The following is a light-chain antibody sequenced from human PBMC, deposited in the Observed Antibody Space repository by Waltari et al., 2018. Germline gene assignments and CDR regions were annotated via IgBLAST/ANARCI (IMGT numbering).Light chain of an antibody. CDR2: GSS. CDR3: QSYDTTLSVV. Sequence: QSVLTQPPSVSGAPGQRVTISCTGSGSNIGAGYDVHWYQQVPRAAPKLLIYGSSSRSLGVPDRFCGSTSGTSASLAITGLQAEDEAVYYCQSYDTTLSVVFGGGTKLTVL. J-gene: IGLJ3*02. V-gene: IGLV1-40*01. CDR1: GSNIGAGYD.